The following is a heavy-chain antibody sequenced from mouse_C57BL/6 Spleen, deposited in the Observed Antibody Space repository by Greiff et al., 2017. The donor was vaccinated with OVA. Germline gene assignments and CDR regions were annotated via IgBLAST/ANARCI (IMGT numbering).Heavy chain of an antibody. D-gene: IGHD2-4*01. CDR3: ARRGDYESAMDY. V-gene: IGHV1-50*01. J-gene: IGHJ4*01. CDR1: GYTFTSYW. Sequence: QVQLQQSGAELVKPGASVKLSCKASGYTFTSYWMQWVKQRPGQGLEWIGEIDPSDSYTNYNQKFKGKATLTVDTSSSTAYMQLSSLTSEDSAVYYCARRGDYESAMDYWGQGTSVTVSS. CDR2: IDPSDSYT.